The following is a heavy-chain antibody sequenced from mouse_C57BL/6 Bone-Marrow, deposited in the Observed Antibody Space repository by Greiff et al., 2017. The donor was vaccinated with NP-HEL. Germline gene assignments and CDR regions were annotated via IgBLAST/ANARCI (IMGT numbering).Heavy chain of an antibody. V-gene: IGHV1-55*01. Sequence: VQLQQPGAELVKPGASVKMSCKASGYTFTSYWITWVKQRPGQGLEWIGDIYPGSGSTNYNEKFKSKATLTVDTSSSTAYVQLSSLTSEDSAVYYCARSGSYYAMDYWGQGTSVTVSS. CDR2: IYPGSGST. CDR3: ARSGSYYAMDY. D-gene: IGHD4-1*01. J-gene: IGHJ4*01. CDR1: GYTFTSYW.